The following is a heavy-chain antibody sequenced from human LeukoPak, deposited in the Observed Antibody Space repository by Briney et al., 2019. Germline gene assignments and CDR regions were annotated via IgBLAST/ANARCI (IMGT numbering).Heavy chain of an antibody. D-gene: IGHD3-9*01. Sequence: PGESLKISXTGSGYSFTSYWIGWVRQIPGKGLEWMGIIYPGDSDTRYSPSFQGQVTISADKSISTAYLQWSSLKASDTAMYYCARAPLDYDILTGYYNNYYFDYWGQGTLVTVSS. J-gene: IGHJ4*02. CDR1: GYSFTSYW. CDR2: IYPGDSDT. CDR3: ARAPLDYDILTGYYNNYYFDY. V-gene: IGHV5-51*01.